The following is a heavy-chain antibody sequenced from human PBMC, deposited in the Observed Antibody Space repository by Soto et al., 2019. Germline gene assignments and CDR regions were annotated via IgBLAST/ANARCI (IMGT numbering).Heavy chain of an antibody. D-gene: IGHD3-10*01. J-gene: IGHJ4*02. Sequence: EVQLVESGGGLAKPGGSLRLSCAASGFLFNSYGMNWVRLSPGRGLEWISSISSTSTYIEYADSVKGRFIISRDNAENSLFLQMNSLRAEDTAVYYCTRDRSPGMVFQDFDFWGQGALVTVSS. CDR1: GFLFNSYG. V-gene: IGHV3-21*01. CDR3: TRDRSPGMVFQDFDF. CDR2: ISSTSTYI.